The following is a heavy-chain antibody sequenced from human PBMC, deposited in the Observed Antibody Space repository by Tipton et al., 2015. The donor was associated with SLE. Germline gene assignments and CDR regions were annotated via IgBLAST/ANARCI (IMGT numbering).Heavy chain of an antibody. J-gene: IGHJ4*01. Sequence: GLVKPSETLSLTCTASGGSISSSSYYWAWIRQPPGKGLEWIGTVYSGGNTYHIPSLKTRVTISVDTSRNQFSLKLTSVTAADTAVYYCAIPTVGATGGFDSWGHGTLVIVSS. V-gene: IGHV4-39*07. D-gene: IGHD1-26*01. CDR3: AIPTVGATGGFDS. CDR2: VYSGGNT. CDR1: GGSISSSSYY.